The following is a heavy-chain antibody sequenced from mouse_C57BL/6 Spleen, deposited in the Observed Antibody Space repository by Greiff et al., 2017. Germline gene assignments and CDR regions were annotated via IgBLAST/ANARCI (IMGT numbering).Heavy chain of an antibody. CDR2: INPNNGGT. D-gene: IGHD2-1*01. J-gene: IGHJ4*01. Sequence: VQLQQSGPELVKPGASVKISCKASGYTFTDYYMNWVKQSHGKSLEWIGDINPNNGGTSYNQKFKGKATLTVDKSSSTAYMELRSLTSEDSAVYYCARGRVIYYGNYDAMDYWGQGTSVTVSS. CDR3: ARGRVIYYGNYDAMDY. V-gene: IGHV1-26*01. CDR1: GYTFTDYY.